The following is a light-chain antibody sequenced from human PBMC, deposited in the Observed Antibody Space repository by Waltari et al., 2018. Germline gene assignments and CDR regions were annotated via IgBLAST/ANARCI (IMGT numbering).Light chain of an antibody. CDR3: QQYQSFPWT. CDR1: QDISNS. V-gene: IGKV1-33*01. J-gene: IGKJ1*01. CDR2: QAS. Sequence: DIQMTQSPSSLSASVGDRVTITCQASQDISNSLNWFQQKAGKAPDLVIYQASSPVTGVPSRFSGSGSGTHYTLIITNLQPADIAVYYCQQYQSFPWTFGQGTRVEI.